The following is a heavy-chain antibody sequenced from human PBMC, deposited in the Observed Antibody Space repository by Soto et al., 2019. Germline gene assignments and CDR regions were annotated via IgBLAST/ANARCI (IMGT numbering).Heavy chain of an antibody. D-gene: IGHD5-12*01. CDR2: MHHIGST. CDR3: TKTSAYALDY. Sequence: SETLSLTCDVSGGSNTNNNWWSWVRQPPGEGLEWIGEMHHIGSTNYNPSLKSRGTMSVDTSKNQFFLKLNSVTAADTAVYYCTKTSAYALDYWGQGTLVTVSS. J-gene: IGHJ4*02. V-gene: IGHV4-4*02. CDR1: GGSNTNNNW.